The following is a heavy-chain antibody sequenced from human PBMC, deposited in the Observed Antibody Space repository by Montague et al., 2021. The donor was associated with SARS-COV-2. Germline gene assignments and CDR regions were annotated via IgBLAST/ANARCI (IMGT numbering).Heavy chain of an antibody. CDR1: GGSTSSGGYY. D-gene: IGHD2-15*01. CDR2: IYYSGST. J-gene: IGHJ3*02. CDR3: ARGTGISGAFDI. Sequence: TLSLTCTVSGGSTSSGGYYWSWIRQHPGKGLEWIGYIYYSGSTYYNPSLKSRVTISVDTSKNQFSLKLSSVTAADTAVYYCARGTGISGAFDIWGQGTMVTVSS. V-gene: IGHV4-31*03.